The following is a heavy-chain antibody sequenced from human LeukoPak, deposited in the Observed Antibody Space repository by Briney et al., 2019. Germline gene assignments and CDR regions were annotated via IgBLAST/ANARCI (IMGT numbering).Heavy chain of an antibody. J-gene: IGHJ4*02. CDR2: IREDGTGK. Sequence: GGSLRLSCAASGFTFSTYWMSWVRQAPGKGLEWLANIREDGTGKNHVDSVKGRFTISRDNAKNTLYLQMNSLRAEDTAVYYCADSNFDYWGQGTLVTVSS. CDR3: ADSNFDY. V-gene: IGHV3-7*02. D-gene: IGHD5-18*01. CDR1: GFTFSTYW.